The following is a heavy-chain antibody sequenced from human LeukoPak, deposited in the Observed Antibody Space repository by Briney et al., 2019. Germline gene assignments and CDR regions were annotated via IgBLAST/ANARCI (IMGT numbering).Heavy chain of an antibody. D-gene: IGHD3-10*01. Sequence: ASVNVSCKASGYTFTGYYMHWVRQAPGQGLEWMGWINPNSGGTNYAQKFQGRVTMTRDTSISTAYMELSRLRSDDTAVYYCARGGVRGVTGPDYWGQGTLVTVSS. V-gene: IGHV1-2*02. CDR2: INPNSGGT. J-gene: IGHJ4*02. CDR1: GYTFTGYY. CDR3: ARGGVRGVTGPDY.